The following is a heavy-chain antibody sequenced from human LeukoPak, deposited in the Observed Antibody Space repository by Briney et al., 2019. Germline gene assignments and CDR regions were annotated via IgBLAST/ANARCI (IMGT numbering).Heavy chain of an antibody. V-gene: IGHV4-4*07. CDR1: GGSISDYY. Sequence: SETLSLTCTVSGGSISDYYWSWIRQPAGKGLEWIGRIYTSGSTNYNPSLKSRVTMSLDTSKNQFSLNLSSVTAADTAVYYCTRHDAVPVIGHGMGVWGQGTTVTVSS. CDR3: TRHDAVPVIGHGMGV. CDR2: IYTSGST. J-gene: IGHJ6*02. D-gene: IGHD3-16*02.